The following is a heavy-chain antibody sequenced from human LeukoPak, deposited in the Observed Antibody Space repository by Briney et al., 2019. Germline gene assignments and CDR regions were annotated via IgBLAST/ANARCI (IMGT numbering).Heavy chain of an antibody. V-gene: IGHV4-39*02. D-gene: IGHD6-25*01. CDR1: GDSISRSTYY. J-gene: IGHJ4*02. CDR2: VYYGRSP. CDR3: ARSSGTGSFSY. Sequence: SETLSLTCTVSGDSISRSTYYWAWLRQPPGKGLEWIGSVYYGRSPYFNPSLESRATISVDTSKNHFSLKMSSVTAAHTAVYYCARSSGTGSFSYWGQGTLVTVSS.